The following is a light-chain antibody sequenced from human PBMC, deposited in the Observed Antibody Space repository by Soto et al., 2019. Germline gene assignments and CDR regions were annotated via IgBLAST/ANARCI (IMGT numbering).Light chain of an antibody. CDR1: QSLLHSNGYNY. J-gene: IGKJ4*01. CDR2: LGS. Sequence: DIVMTQSAHSLPVTAGEPASISCRSSQSLLHSNGYNYLDWYLQKPGQSPQLLIYLGSNRASGVPDRLSGSRSGAQFTLTINSLQSEDFAVYYCQPYNNWPLTFRRGPKVDIK. V-gene: IGKV2-28*01. CDR3: QPYNNWPLT.